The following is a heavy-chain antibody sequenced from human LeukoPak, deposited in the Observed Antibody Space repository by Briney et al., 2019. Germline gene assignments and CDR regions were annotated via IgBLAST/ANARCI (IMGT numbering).Heavy chain of an antibody. CDR2: INHSGST. J-gene: IGHJ5*02. V-gene: IGHV4-34*01. D-gene: IGHD6-19*01. Sequence: SETLSLTCAVYGGSFSGYYWSWSRQPPGKGLAWIGEINHSGSTNYNPSLKSRVTISADTSKNQFSLRLSSVTAADTAVYYCASLYSSGVNWFDPWGQGTLVTVSS. CDR1: GGSFSGYY. CDR3: ASLYSSGVNWFDP.